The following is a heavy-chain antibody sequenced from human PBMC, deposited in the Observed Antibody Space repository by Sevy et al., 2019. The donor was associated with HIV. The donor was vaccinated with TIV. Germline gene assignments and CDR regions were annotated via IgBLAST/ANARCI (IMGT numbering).Heavy chain of an antibody. Sequence: GGSLRLSCAAFGFTLSDAWMSWVRQAPGKGLQWVGRIKSKTDGGTTDYAAPVKGRFTISRDDSKNTLYLQMNSLKTEDTALYYCTLEGLYCSGGSCYSEGFDSWGQGTLATVSS. J-gene: IGHJ4*02. CDR2: IKSKTDGGTT. V-gene: IGHV3-15*01. CDR3: TLEGLYCSGGSCYSEGFDS. D-gene: IGHD2-15*01. CDR1: GFTLSDAW.